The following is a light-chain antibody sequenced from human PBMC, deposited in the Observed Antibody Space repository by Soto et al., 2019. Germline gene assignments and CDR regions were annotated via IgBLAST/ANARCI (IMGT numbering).Light chain of an antibody. Sequence: DIQMTQSPSTLSANVGDRVTITCRASQSISDWLAWYQQKPGKAPKHLIYDVSSLESGVPSRFSGSGSETEFNLTISSLQPDDFATYHFQQYSSYSGETFGQGTKLEIK. CDR3: QQYSSYSGET. CDR1: QSISDW. J-gene: IGKJ2*01. V-gene: IGKV1-5*01. CDR2: DVS.